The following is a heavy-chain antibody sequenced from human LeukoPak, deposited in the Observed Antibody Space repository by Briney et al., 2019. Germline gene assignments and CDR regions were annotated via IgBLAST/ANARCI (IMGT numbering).Heavy chain of an antibody. V-gene: IGHV4-34*01. CDR1: GGSFSGYY. Sequence: SETLSLTCAVYGGSFSGYYWSWIRQPPGKGLEWIGEINHSGSTNYNPSLKSRVTISVDTSKNQFSLKLSSVTAADTAVYYCARLRVFFDWLSLDYWGQGTLVTISS. J-gene: IGHJ4*02. CDR3: ARLRVFFDWLSLDY. CDR2: INHSGST. D-gene: IGHD3/OR15-3a*01.